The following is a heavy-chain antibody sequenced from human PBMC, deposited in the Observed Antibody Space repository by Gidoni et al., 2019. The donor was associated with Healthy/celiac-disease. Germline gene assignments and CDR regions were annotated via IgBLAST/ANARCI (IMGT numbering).Heavy chain of an antibody. CDR1: GFTFSSYS. V-gene: IGHV3-21*01. Sequence: EVQLVESGGGLVKPGGSLSLSCAASGFTFSSYSMNWVRQAPGKGLEWVSSISSSSSYIYYADSVKGRFTISRDNAKNSLYLQMNSLRAEDTAVYYCARSILHYGMDVWGQGTTVTVSS. CDR3: ARSILHYGMDV. J-gene: IGHJ6*02. CDR2: ISSSSSYI.